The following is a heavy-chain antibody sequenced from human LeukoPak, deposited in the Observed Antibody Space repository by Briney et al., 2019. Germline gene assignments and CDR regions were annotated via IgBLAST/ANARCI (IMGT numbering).Heavy chain of an antibody. CDR1: GHSFYNYW. Sequence: GESLKISXKVSGHSFYNYWIGWVRQMPGKGLEWMGIIYPGDSDTRYSPSFQGQVTISADKSITTAYLQWSSLKASDTAIYYCARLNYYDSSGSKFDPWGQGTLVTVSS. J-gene: IGHJ5*02. V-gene: IGHV5-51*01. CDR3: ARLNYYDSSGSKFDP. CDR2: IYPGDSDT. D-gene: IGHD3-22*01.